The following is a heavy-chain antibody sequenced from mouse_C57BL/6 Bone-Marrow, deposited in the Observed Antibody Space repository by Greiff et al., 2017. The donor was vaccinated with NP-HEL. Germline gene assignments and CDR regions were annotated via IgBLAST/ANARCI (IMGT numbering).Heavy chain of an antibody. CDR1: GYAFSSYW. CDR2: IYPGDGDT. CDR3: ARSRARGGRKDAMDY. J-gene: IGHJ4*01. Sequence: VKLMESGAELVKPGASVKISCKASGYAFSSYWMNWVKQRPGKGLEWIGQIYPGDGDTNYNGKFKGKATLTADKSSSTAYMQLSSLTSEDSAVYVCARSRARGGRKDAMDYWGQGTSVTVSS. D-gene: IGHD3-3*01. V-gene: IGHV1-80*01.